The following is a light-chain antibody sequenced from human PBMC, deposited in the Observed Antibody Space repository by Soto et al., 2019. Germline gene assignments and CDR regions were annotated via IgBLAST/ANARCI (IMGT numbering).Light chain of an antibody. CDR2: GNT. Sequence: QSVLTQPPSVSGAPGQRVTISCTGSSSNIGAGYDVHWYQQLPGTAPKLLIYGNTKRPSGVPDRFSGSNSGTSASLAITGLQAEDEADYYCQSYDSSLSGVLFGGGTKVTVL. CDR3: QSYDSSLSGVL. CDR1: SSNIGAGYD. V-gene: IGLV1-40*01. J-gene: IGLJ2*01.